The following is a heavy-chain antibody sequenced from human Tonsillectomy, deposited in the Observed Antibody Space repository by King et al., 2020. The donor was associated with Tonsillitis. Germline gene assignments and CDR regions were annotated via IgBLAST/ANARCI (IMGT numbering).Heavy chain of an antibody. Sequence: VQLVESGGGLVQPGGSLRLSCAASGFTLSSYSMNWVRQAPGKGLEWVSDISSSSRIIYYADSVKGRFTISRDNAKNSLYLQMNSLRAEDTAVYYCARVEWSDNYYYGMDVWGQGTTVTVSS. CDR3: ARVEWSDNYYYGMDV. CDR1: GFTLSSYS. J-gene: IGHJ6*02. CDR2: ISSSSRII. V-gene: IGHV3-48*01. D-gene: IGHD1-26*01.